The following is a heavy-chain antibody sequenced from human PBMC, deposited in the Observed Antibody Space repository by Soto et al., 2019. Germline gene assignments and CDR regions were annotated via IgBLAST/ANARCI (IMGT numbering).Heavy chain of an antibody. J-gene: IGHJ5*02. D-gene: IGHD3-10*01. Sequence: PGGAPRISFAAPGFTFRSYWMHLVRPAPGKGLEWVAVISYDGSNKYYADSVKGRFTISRDNSKNTLYLQMNSLRAEDTAVYYCAKGLSQYSYTNWFDPWGQGTLVTVSS. V-gene: IGHV3-30*18. CDR3: AKGLSQYSYTNWFDP. CDR1: GFTFRSYW. CDR2: ISYDGSNK.